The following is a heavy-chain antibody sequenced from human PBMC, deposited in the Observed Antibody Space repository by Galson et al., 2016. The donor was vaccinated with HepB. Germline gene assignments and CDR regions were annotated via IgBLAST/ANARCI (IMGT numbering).Heavy chain of an antibody. CDR3: ARDISPKPFDY. CDR2: ITTASDFK. V-gene: IGHV3-21*06. CDR1: GFTFSDYS. D-gene: IGHD3-9*01. Sequence: SLRLSCAASGFTFSDYSMNWVRQAPGKGLEWVSSITTASDFKSYADSVRGRFTISRDNAKNLLFLQMNSLRAEDTALFYCARDISPKPFDYWGQGTLVTVSS. J-gene: IGHJ4*02.